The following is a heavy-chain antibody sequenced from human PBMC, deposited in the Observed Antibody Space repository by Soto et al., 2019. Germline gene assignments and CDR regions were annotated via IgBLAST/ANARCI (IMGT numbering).Heavy chain of an antibody. Sequence: EVQLVESGGGLVQPGGSLRLSCAASGFTFSSYWMHWVRQAPGKGLVWVSRINSDGSSTSYADSVKGRFTISRDNAKNTLYLQMNSLRAEDTAVYYCASIVGATDPYFAYWGQGTLVTGSS. CDR3: ASIVGATDPYFAY. D-gene: IGHD1-26*01. CDR2: INSDGSST. V-gene: IGHV3-74*01. J-gene: IGHJ4*02. CDR1: GFTFSSYW.